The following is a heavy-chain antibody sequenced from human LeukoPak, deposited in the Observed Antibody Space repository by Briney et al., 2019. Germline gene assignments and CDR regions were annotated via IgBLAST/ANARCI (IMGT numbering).Heavy chain of an antibody. J-gene: IGHJ3*02. CDR3: ARVIVDYGLPADAFDI. V-gene: IGHV3-48*03. D-gene: IGHD4-17*01. Sequence: GGSLRLSCAASGFTFSSYGMNWVRQAPGKGLEWVSYISSSGSTIYYADSMKGRFTISRDNAKNSLYLQMNSLRAEDAAVYYCARVIVDYGLPADAFDIWGQGTMVTVSS. CDR2: ISSSGSTI. CDR1: GFTFSSYG.